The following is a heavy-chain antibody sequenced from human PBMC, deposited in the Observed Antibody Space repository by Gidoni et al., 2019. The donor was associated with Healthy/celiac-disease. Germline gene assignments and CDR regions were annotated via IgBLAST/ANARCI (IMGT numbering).Heavy chain of an antibody. CDR2: IYYSGST. CDR3: ARREYSSSQCDAFDI. Sequence: QLQLHESGPGLVKPSETLSLTCTVSGGSISSSSYYWGWIRQPPGKGREWIGSIYYSGSTYYNPSLKRRVTISVDTSKNQFSLKLSSVTAADTAVYYCARREYSSSQCDAFDIWGQGTMVTVSS. CDR1: GGSISSSSYY. V-gene: IGHV4-39*01. D-gene: IGHD6-13*01. J-gene: IGHJ3*02.